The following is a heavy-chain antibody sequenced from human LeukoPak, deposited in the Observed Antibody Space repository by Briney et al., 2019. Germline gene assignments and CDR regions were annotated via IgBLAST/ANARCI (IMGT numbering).Heavy chain of an antibody. Sequence: GGSLRLSCAASGFTFSSYGMHWVRQAPGKGLEWVAVISYDGSNKYYADSVKGRFTISRDIAKNTLYLQMNSLRAEDTAVYYCARDGYSSSLNYWGQGTLVTVSS. D-gene: IGHD6-13*01. CDR1: GFTFSSYG. CDR3: ARDGYSSSLNY. V-gene: IGHV3-30*03. CDR2: ISYDGSNK. J-gene: IGHJ4*02.